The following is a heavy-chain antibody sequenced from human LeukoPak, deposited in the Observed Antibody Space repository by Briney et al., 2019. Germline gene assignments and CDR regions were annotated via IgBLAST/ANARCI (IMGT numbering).Heavy chain of an antibody. D-gene: IGHD6-19*01. Sequence: GGSLRLSCAASGFTYSSYGMHWVRQAPGKGREGVAVISYHGSNKYYADSVKGRFTISRDNSKNTLYLQMNSLRAEDTAMYYCAKGHSSGWYYFDYWGQGTLVTVSS. J-gene: IGHJ4*02. CDR1: GFTYSSYG. V-gene: IGHV3-30*18. CDR2: ISYHGSNK. CDR3: AKGHSSGWYYFDY.